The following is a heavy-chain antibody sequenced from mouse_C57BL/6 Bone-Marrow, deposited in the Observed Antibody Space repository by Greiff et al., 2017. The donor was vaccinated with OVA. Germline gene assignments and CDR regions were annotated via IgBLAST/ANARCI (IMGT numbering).Heavy chain of an antibody. J-gene: IGHJ4*01. Sequence: VQLQQPGAELVRPGTSVKLSCKASGYTFTSYWMHWVKQRPGQGLEWIGVIDPSDSYTNYNQKFKGKATLTVDTSSSTAYMQLSSLTSEDSAVYYCARRGGYYGRFYAMDYWGQGTSVTVSS. V-gene: IGHV1-59*01. CDR2: IDPSDSYT. CDR3: ARRGGYYGRFYAMDY. CDR1: GYTFTSYW. D-gene: IGHD1-1*01.